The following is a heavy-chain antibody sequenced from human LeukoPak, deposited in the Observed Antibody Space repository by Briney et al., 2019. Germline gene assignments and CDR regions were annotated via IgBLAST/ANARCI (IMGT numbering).Heavy chain of an antibody. D-gene: IGHD3-16*01. CDR2: IYYTGST. V-gene: IGHV4-39*07. CDR1: GGSISSSSYY. CDR3: VRGGGSYFI. Sequence: SETLSLTCTVSGGSISSSSYYWGWIRQPPGKGLEWIGSIYYTGSTYHNPSLKSRVTLSVDTSNNQFSLNPTSVTAADTAVYYCVRGGGSYFIWGQGATVTVSS. J-gene: IGHJ3*02.